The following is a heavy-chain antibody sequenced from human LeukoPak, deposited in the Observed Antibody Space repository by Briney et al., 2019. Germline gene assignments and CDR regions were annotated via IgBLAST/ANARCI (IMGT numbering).Heavy chain of an antibody. D-gene: IGHD1-1*01. V-gene: IGHV4-59*01. J-gene: IGHJ5*02. CDR1: GGSISSYY. Sequence: SETLSLTCTVSGGSISSYYWSWIRQPPGKGLEWIGYIYYSGSTNYNPSLKSRVTISVDTSKNQFSLKLSSVTAADTAVYYCARDLDHNWFDPWGQGTLVTVSS. CDR2: IYYSGST. CDR3: ARDLDHNWFDP.